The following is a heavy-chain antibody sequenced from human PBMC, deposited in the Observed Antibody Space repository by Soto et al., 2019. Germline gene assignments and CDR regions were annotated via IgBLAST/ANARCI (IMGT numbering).Heavy chain of an antibody. J-gene: IGHJ3*01. V-gene: IGHV1-69*06. CDR3: ARGASNSGAYYTRPSAYDL. D-gene: IGHD3-10*01. Sequence: QVQLVQSGAVVKKPGSSVEVSCKASGGTFNGYGISWVRQAPGQGLEWMGGTVPVFDTSKYAPRFQGRVTITADKSTSTAYMELSSVTSEDTAIYFCARGASNSGAYYTRPSAYDLWGQGTLVIVSS. CDR2: TVPVFDTS. CDR1: GGTFNGYG.